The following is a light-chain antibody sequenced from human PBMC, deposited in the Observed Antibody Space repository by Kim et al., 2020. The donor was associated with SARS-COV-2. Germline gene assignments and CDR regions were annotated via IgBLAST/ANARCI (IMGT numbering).Light chain of an antibody. J-gene: IGLJ2*01. CDR2: ASD. CDR3: AAWDDSLNGVV. V-gene: IGLV1-44*01. CDR1: TSNIGSNA. Sequence: GQKGIISCSGSTSNIGSNAVHWYRHLPGTAPKLLIYASDQRPSGVPDRFSGSKSGTSATLAISGLQSEDEADYYCAAWDDSLNGVVFGGGTQLTV.